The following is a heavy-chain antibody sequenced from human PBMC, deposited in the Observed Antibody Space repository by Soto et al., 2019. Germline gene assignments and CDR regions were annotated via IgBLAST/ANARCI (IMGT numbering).Heavy chain of an antibody. CDR3: ARDLQDDSFWFGKNYFDY. V-gene: IGHV3-48*01. D-gene: IGHD3-3*01. J-gene: IGHJ4*02. Sequence: GGSLRLSCAASGFTFSSYSMNWVRQAPGKGLEWVSYISSSSSTIYYADSVKGRFTISRDNAKNSLYLQMNSLRAEDTAVYYCARDLQDDSFWFGKNYFDYWGQGTLVTVSS. CDR1: GFTFSSYS. CDR2: ISSSSSTI.